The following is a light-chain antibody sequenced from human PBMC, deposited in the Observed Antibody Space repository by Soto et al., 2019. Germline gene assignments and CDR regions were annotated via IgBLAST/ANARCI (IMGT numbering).Light chain of an antibody. CDR1: QSVLSTSNDRNY. V-gene: IGKV4-1*01. Sequence: DIVMTQSPDSLALSLGERATIKCKSSQSVLSTSNDRNYLAWYQQKPRQPPKLLIYWASTRQAGVPDRFSGGGSGTDFTLTISSLQAEDVAVYYCQQYYRNPLSFGGGTKVDIK. CDR3: QQYYRNPLS. CDR2: WAS. J-gene: IGKJ4*01.